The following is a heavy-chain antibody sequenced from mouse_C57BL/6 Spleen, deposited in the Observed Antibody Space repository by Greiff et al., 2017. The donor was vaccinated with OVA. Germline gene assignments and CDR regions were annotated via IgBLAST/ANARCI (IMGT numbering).Heavy chain of an antibody. Sequence: QVQLQQPGAELVMPGASVKLSCKASGYTFTSYWMHWVKQRPGQGLEWIGEIDPSDSYTNYHQKFKGKSTLTVDKSSSTAYMQLSSLTSEDSAVYYCARPTGTWGHFDYWGQGTTLTVSS. D-gene: IGHD4-1*01. J-gene: IGHJ2*01. CDR3: ARPTGTWGHFDY. V-gene: IGHV1-69*01. CDR1: GYTFTSYW. CDR2: IDPSDSYT.